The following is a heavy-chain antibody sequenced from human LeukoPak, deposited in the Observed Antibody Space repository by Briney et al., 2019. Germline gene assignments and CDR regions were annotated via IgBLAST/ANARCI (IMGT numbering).Heavy chain of an antibody. CDR2: ISSNGGST. Sequence: GGSLRLSCSASGFTFSSYAMRWVRQAPGKGLEYVSAISSNGGSTYYADSVKGRFTISRDNSKNTLYLQMSSLRAEDTAVYYCVKDPGRGPDDAFDIWGQGTMVTVSS. V-gene: IGHV3-64D*06. CDR1: GFTFSSYA. CDR3: VKDPGRGPDDAFDI. D-gene: IGHD3-10*01. J-gene: IGHJ3*02.